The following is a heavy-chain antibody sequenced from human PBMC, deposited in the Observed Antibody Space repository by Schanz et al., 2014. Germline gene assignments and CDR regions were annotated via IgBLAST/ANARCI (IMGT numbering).Heavy chain of an antibody. D-gene: IGHD1-26*01. V-gene: IGHV3-74*01. CDR2: IKNDGSST. CDR3: ARAALSVGGNYFDP. Sequence: EVQLVESGGGLVQPGGSLRLSCAASGFTFSSYWMHWVRQAPGKGLVWVSRIKNDGSSTGYADSVKGRFTISRDNAKSAMDLHMNSLRAEGLAVYDSARAALSVGGNYFDPWGQGTLVTVSS. J-gene: IGHJ5*02. CDR1: GFTFSSYW.